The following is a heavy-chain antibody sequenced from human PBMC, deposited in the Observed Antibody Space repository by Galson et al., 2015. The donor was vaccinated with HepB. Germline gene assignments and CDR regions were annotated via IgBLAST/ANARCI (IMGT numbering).Heavy chain of an antibody. J-gene: IGHJ4*02. Sequence: SVKVSCKASGGTFSSYAINWVRQAPGQGLEWMGGIIPIFGTANLAQKFQGRVTIITDESTSTVYMELSSLRSEDTAVYYCATGGIDILTGYYNVGGCDYWGQGTLVTVSS. CDR1: GGTFSSYA. D-gene: IGHD3-9*01. CDR2: IIPIFGTA. CDR3: ATGGIDILTGYYNVGGCDY. V-gene: IGHV1-69*05.